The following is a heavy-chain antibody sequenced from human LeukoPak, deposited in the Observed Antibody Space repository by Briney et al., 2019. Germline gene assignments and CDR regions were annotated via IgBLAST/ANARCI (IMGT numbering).Heavy chain of an antibody. D-gene: IGHD6-19*01. CDR3: AKRPLQLWLDNVRVV. CDR1: GFTFVDYA. CDR2: IRSKAYGGTI. V-gene: IGHV3-49*04. J-gene: IGHJ6*02. Sequence: GGSLRLSCTTSGFTFVDYAMSWVRQAPGKGLEWVGFIRSKAYGGTIEYAASVKGRFTISRDDSKSIAYLQMNSLKIEHTALYYCAKRPLQLWLDNVRVVWGQGTTVTV.